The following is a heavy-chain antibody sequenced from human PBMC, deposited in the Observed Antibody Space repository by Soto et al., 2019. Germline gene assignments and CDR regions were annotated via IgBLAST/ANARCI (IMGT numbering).Heavy chain of an antibody. J-gene: IGHJ6*02. V-gene: IGHV1-3*01. CDR2: INAGNGNT. CDR1: GYTFTSYA. Sequence: GASVNVSCKASGYTFTSYAMHWVRQAPGQRLEWMGWINAGNGNTKYSQKFQGRVTITRDTSASTAYMGLSSLRSEDTAVYYCARDGYRGVYSSSWYGMDVWGQGTTVTVSS. D-gene: IGHD6-13*01. CDR3: ARDGYRGVYSSSWYGMDV.